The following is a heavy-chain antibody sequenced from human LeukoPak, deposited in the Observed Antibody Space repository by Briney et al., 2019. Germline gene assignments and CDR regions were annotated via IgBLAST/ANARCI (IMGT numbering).Heavy chain of an antibody. D-gene: IGHD6-13*01. Sequence: SETLSLTCTVSGGSISSYHWSWIRQPPGKGLEWIGYIYYSGSTNYNPSLKSRVTISVDTSKNQFSLKLSSVTAADTAVYYCARDSGIAAAFDYWGQGTLVTVSS. V-gene: IGHV4-59*01. J-gene: IGHJ4*02. CDR1: GGSISSYH. CDR2: IYYSGST. CDR3: ARDSGIAAAFDY.